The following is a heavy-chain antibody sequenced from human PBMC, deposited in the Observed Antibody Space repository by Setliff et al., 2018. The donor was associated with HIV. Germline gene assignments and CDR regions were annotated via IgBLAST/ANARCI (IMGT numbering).Heavy chain of an antibody. Sequence: ASVKVSCKTSGYTFTQSHDLHWVRQVPGQGPEWMGWSNLVTTKTAYLQKFQGRVIITRDTSASTAYMEMSSLRSEDTAVYYCANGGSGGQFDHWGQGTLVTVSS. CDR2: SNLVTTKT. V-gene: IGHV1-3*01. D-gene: IGHD3-16*01. CDR3: ANGGSGGQFDH. J-gene: IGHJ4*02. CDR1: GYTFTQSHD.